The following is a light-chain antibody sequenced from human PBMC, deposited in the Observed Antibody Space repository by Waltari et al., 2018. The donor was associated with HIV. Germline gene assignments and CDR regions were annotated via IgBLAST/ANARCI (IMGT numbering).Light chain of an antibody. CDR3: HVWDSRSVI. CDR1: QLASNS. J-gene: IGLJ2*01. Sequence: SYVLTQPPSVSVAPGKTARLTCGGHQLASNSVPWYQQRPGQAPVLVMYDDSDRPSGIPERFSSSNSGNTATLTISRVEAGDEADFYCHVWDSRSVIFGGGTKLTVL. CDR2: DDS. V-gene: IGLV3-21*04.